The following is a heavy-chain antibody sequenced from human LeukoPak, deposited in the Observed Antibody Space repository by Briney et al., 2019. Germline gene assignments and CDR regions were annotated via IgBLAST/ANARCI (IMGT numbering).Heavy chain of an antibody. CDR1: GYTFNHHG. V-gene: IGHV1-69*13. CDR3: ARGSITIFGVAPPYYYYMDV. CDR2: IIPIFGTA. Sequence: ASVKVSCKASGYTFNHHGISWVRQAPGQGLEWMGGIIPIFGTANYAQKFQGRVTITADESTSTAYMELSSLRSEDTAVYYCARGSITIFGVAPPYYYYMDVWGKGTTVTVSS. D-gene: IGHD3-3*01. J-gene: IGHJ6*03.